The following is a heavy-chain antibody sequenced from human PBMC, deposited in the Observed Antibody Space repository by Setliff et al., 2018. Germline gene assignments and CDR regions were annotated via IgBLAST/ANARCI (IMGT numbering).Heavy chain of an antibody. CDR1: GGSISSYY. J-gene: IGHJ4*02. Sequence: SETLSLTCTVSGGSISSYYWTWIRQPPGKGLEWIGYIYHSGGANYNPSLKSRVTISVATSKKQFSLNLSSVTAADTAVYYCARGQATSSRSSLVYWGQGIPVTVSS. CDR2: IYHSGGA. D-gene: IGHD6-6*01. V-gene: IGHV4-59*12. CDR3: ARGQATSSRSSLVY.